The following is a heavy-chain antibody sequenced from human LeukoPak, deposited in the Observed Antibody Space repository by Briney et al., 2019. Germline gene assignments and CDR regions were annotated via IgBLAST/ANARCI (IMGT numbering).Heavy chain of an antibody. V-gene: IGHV5-51*01. J-gene: IGHJ4*02. CDR2: IFPGDSDT. CDR3: VRLSGRSNFDS. CDR1: TYTFTSHW. Sequence: HGEPLKISCNGSTYTFTSHWIGWVRQMPGKGLEWMGIIFPGDSDTAYSPSFRGQVTISADQSINTAYLQWNSLKTSDTAIYYCVRLSGRSNFDSWGQGTRVTVSS. D-gene: IGHD2-15*01.